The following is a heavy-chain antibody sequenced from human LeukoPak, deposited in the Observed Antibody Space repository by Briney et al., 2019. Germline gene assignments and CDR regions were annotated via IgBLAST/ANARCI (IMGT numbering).Heavy chain of an antibody. D-gene: IGHD3/OR15-3a*01. Sequence: PSETLSLTCTVSGASISDYYWNWIRQPPGKGLEWIGYSYYSGNTYYNPSLKSRVTISVDRSQNQFSLKLSSVTAADTAVYFCARVTTSLWTGFDPWGQGILVTVSS. CDR3: ARVTTSLWTGFDP. CDR1: GASISDYY. V-gene: IGHV4-59*12. CDR2: SYYSGNT. J-gene: IGHJ5*02.